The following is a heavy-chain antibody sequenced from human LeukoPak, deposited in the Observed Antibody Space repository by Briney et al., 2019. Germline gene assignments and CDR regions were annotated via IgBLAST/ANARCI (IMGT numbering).Heavy chain of an antibody. CDR2: IYYSGST. CDR3: ARVRRYGIYFDY. D-gene: IGHD4-23*01. J-gene: IGHJ4*02. V-gene: IGHV4-30-4*08. CDR1: GGSISSGDYY. Sequence: SETLSLTCTVSGGSISSGDYYWSWIRQSPGKGLEWIGYIYYSGSTYYNPSLKSRVTISVDTSKNQFSLKLSSVTAADTAVYYFARVRRYGIYFDYWGQGTLVTVSS.